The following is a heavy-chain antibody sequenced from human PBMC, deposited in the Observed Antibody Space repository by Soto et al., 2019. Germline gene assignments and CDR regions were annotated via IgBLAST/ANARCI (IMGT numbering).Heavy chain of an antibody. CDR3: ARLIGNSSLDS. D-gene: IGHD6-13*01. Sequence: QVQLQQSGPGLVKPSQTLSLTCAISGDSVSSNSATWDWIRQSPSRGLEWLGRTYYRSKWYNDYAVSVKSRITITPDTSNNPLSLPLTSVPPDDPAVYYCARLIGNSSLDSWPPGPLVTVSS. CDR1: GDSVSSNSAT. CDR2: TYYRSKWYN. V-gene: IGHV6-1*01. J-gene: IGHJ4*02.